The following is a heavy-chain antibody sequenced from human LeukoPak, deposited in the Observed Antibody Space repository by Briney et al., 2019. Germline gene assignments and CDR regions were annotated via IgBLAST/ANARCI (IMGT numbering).Heavy chain of an antibody. CDR3: ARDRGSWYYDSSGYYDY. CDR2: IKQDGSEK. J-gene: IGHJ4*02. Sequence: GGSLRLSCAASGFTFSSYWMSWVRQAPGKGLEWVANIKQDGSEKYYVDSVKGRFTISRGNAKNSLYLQMNSLRAEDTAVYYCARDRGSWYYDSSGYYDYWGQGTLVTVSS. CDR1: GFTFSSYW. V-gene: IGHV3-7*01. D-gene: IGHD3-22*01.